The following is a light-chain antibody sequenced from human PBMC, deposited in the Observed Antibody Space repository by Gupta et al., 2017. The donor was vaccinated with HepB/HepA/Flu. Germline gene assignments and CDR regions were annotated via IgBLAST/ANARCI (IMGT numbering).Light chain of an antibody. CDR2: GNT. CDR1: SSNIGAGFD. V-gene: IGLV1-40*01. CDR3: QSYDSSLRAVV. J-gene: IGLJ2*01. Sequence: VLTQPPSVSGAPGQRVTISCTGSSSNIGAGFDVNWYQHLPGTAPKLLIYGNTNRPSGVPDRFSASKSDTSASLAITGLRAEDEADDYCQSYDSSLRAVVFGGGTKLTVI.